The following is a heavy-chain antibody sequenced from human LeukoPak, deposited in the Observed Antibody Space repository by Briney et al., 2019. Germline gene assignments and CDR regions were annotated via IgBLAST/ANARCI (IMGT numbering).Heavy chain of an antibody. CDR2: IIPIFGTA. D-gene: IGHD3-10*01. V-gene: IGHV1-69*01. J-gene: IGHJ5*02. CDR3: ARDFKDLPSDRADFGLGP. CDR1: GGTFSSYA. Sequence: SVKVSCKASGGTFSSYAISWVRQAPGQGLEWMGGIIPIFGTANYAQKFQGRVTITADESTSTAYMELSSLRSEDTAVYYCARDFKDLPSDRADFGLGPWGQGTLVTVSS.